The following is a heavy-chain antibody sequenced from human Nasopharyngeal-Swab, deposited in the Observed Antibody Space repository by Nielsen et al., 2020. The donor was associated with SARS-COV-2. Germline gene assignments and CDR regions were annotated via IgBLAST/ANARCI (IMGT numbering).Heavy chain of an antibody. Sequence: GESLKISCAASGFTFSSYAMSWVRQAPGKGLEWVSAISGLGGSTYYADSVKGRFTISRDNSKNTLYLQMNGLRAEDTAVYFCARTTVTTDPGDYWGQGTLVTVSS. CDR3: ARTTVTTDPGDY. D-gene: IGHD4-17*01. V-gene: IGHV3-23*01. CDR2: ISGLGGST. J-gene: IGHJ4*02. CDR1: GFTFSSYA.